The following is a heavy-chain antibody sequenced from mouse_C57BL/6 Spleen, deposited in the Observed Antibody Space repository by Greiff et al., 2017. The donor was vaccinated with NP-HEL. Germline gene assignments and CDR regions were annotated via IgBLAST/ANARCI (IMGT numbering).Heavy chain of an antibody. CDR2: IDPSDSYT. CDR1: GYTFTSYW. V-gene: IGHV1-50*01. J-gene: IGHJ2*01. Sequence: QVQLQQPGAELVKPGASVKLSCKASGYTFTSYWMQWVKQRPGQGLEWIGEIDPSDSYTNYNQKFKGKATLTVDTSSSTAYMQLSSLTSEDSAVYYCARRSRNWDYFDYWGQGTTLTVSS. CDR3: ARRSRNWDYFDY. D-gene: IGHD4-1*02.